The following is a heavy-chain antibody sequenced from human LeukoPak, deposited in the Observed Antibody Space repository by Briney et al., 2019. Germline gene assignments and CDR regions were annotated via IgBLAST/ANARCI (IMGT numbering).Heavy chain of an antibody. CDR2: INPNTGGT. Sequence: ASVKVSCKASGYTFTGYYMHWVRQAPGQGLEWMGWINPNTGGTNYAQKFQGRVTMTRDTSISTAYLQWSSLKASDTAMYYCASPGPHYYGSGSYFGYWGQGTLVTVSS. J-gene: IGHJ4*02. CDR3: ASPGPHYYGSGSYFGY. CDR1: GYTFTGYY. D-gene: IGHD3-10*01. V-gene: IGHV1-2*02.